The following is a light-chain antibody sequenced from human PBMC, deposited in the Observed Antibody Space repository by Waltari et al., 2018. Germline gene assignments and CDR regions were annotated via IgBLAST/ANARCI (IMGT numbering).Light chain of an antibody. CDR1: QSVSSY. J-gene: IGKJ3*01. Sequence: EIALTQSPVTLTLSPGESASLSCRASQSVSSYLAWYQQKPGQAPRLLIYDASNRATGIPARFSGSGSGTDFTLTISSLAPEDFAVFYCQQRSNWPPIFTFGPGTKVDIK. V-gene: IGKV3-11*01. CDR3: QQRSNWPPIFT. CDR2: DAS.